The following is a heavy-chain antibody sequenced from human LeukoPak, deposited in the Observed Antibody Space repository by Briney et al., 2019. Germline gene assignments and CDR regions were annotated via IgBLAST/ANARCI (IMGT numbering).Heavy chain of an antibody. J-gene: IGHJ5*02. CDR1: GVPFDSHY. V-gene: IGHV4-59*08. Sequence: PSETLCLACTVSGVPFDSHYWTWIRQPPGKGLEWIAFIYHSGSAVYSPSLRSRVTMLVDRSKRQFSLNLSSVTAADTAVYYCARGVAVGGTTHFDPWGQGTLVTVSS. CDR2: IYHSGSA. D-gene: IGHD6-13*01. CDR3: ARGVAVGGTTHFDP.